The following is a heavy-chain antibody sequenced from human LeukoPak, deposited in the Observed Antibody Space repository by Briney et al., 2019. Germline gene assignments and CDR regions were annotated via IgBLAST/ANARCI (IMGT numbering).Heavy chain of an antibody. V-gene: IGHV3-23*01. J-gene: IGHJ4*02. CDR3: AKDIWSYGDIFY. CDR1: GFTFSGYA. Sequence: PGGSLRLSCAASGFTFSGYAMSWVRPAPGEGLEWVSAISGSGGSTYYADSVKGRFTISRANSKTTLYLQMNSLRAEDTAVYYCAKDIWSYGDIFYSGPGTLVTVSS. D-gene: IGHD4-17*01. CDR2: ISGSGGST.